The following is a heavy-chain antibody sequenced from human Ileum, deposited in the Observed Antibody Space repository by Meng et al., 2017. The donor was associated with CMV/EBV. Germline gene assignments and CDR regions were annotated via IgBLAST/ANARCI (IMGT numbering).Heavy chain of an antibody. CDR3: AKAQLWFHAFDY. J-gene: IGHJ4*02. CDR2: IYSGGSST. CDR1: GFTFSSYA. D-gene: IGHD5-18*01. Sequence: SCAASGFTFSSYAMSWVRQAPGKGLEWVSVIYSGGSSTYYADSVKGRFTISRDNSKNTLYLQMNSLRAEDTAVYYCAKAQLWFHAFDYWGQGTLVTVSS. V-gene: IGHV3-23*03.